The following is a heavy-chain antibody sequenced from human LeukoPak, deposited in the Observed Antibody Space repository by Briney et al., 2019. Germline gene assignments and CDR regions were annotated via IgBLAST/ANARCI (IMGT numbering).Heavy chain of an antibody. V-gene: IGHV3-21*01. CDR2: ISSSSNYI. CDR1: GFTFSSYS. CDR3: ARARDYGDYVGDYYYYYMDV. Sequence: GGSLRLSCAASGFTFSSYSMNWVRQAPGKGLEWVSSISSSSNYIYYADSVKGRFTISRDNAKNSLYLQMNSLRAEDTAVYYCARARDYGDYVGDYYYYYMDVWGKGTTVTVSS. J-gene: IGHJ6*03. D-gene: IGHD4-17*01.